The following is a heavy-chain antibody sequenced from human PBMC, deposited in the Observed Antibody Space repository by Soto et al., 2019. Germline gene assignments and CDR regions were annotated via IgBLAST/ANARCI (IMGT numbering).Heavy chain of an antibody. V-gene: IGHV3-30*18. J-gene: IGHJ4*02. CDR1: GFPFSSYG. CDR2: TSYDGTKK. D-gene: IGHD4-17*01. CDR3: VKDSNDYGIPPSFDY. Sequence: GGSLRLSCAVSGFPFSSYGMHWVRQAPGKGLEWVAITSYDGTKKNYADSVKGRFTISRDNSNNTLYLQMNSLRGADTAVYFCVKDSNDYGIPPSFDYWGQGTLVTVSS.